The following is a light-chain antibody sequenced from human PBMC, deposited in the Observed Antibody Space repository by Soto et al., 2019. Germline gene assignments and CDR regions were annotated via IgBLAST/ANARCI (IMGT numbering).Light chain of an antibody. CDR3: QQSFSTPRYT. CDR1: QSISDY. J-gene: IGKJ3*01. V-gene: IGKV1-39*01. Sequence: DIQMTQSPPSLSASVGDRVTISCRASQSISDYLNWYQQKPGKAPKLLIYSASSLQCGVPSRFSGSGSGTDFTLPINSLQPDDFATYYCQQSFSTPRYTFGPGTKVDI. CDR2: SAS.